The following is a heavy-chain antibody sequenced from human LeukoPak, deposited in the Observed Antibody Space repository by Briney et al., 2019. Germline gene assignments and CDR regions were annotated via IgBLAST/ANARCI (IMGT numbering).Heavy chain of an antibody. CDR2: FDPEDGET. CDR3: AISPYRYCSSTSCRSIPWFDP. J-gene: IGHJ5*02. D-gene: IGHD2-2*01. CDR1: GYTLTELS. V-gene: IGHV1-24*01. Sequence: ASVKVSCKVSGYTLTELSMHWVRQAPGKGLEWMGGFDPEDGETIYAQKFQGRVTMTEDTSTDTAYMELSSLRSEDTAVYYCAISPYRYCSSTSCRSIPWFDPWGQGTLVTVSS.